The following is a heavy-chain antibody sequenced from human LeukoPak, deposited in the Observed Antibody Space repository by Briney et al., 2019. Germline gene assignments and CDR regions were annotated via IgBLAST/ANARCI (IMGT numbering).Heavy chain of an antibody. Sequence: GGSLRLSCEASVLTFNKYWMTWVRQAPGKGLEWVSSISGSDNSTYYADSVKGRFTISRDNSKNTLYLQMNSLRAEDTAVYYCAKDPMTTVTTTTYWGQGTLVTVSS. D-gene: IGHD4-17*01. CDR1: VLTFNKYW. J-gene: IGHJ4*02. V-gene: IGHV3-23*01. CDR2: ISGSDNST. CDR3: AKDPMTTVTTTTY.